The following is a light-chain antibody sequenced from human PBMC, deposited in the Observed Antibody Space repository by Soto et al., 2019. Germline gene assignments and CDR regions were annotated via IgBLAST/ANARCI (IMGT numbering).Light chain of an antibody. J-gene: IGKJ1*01. CDR1: QSISSW. V-gene: IGKV1-5*01. CDR2: GAS. CDR3: QQYNSYDMWS. Sequence: DIQMTQSPSTLSASVGDRVTITCRASQSISSWLAWYQQKPGKAPKLLIYGASSLESGVPSRFSGSGSGTEFTLTISSLQPDDFATYYCQQYNSYDMWSFGQGTKEELK.